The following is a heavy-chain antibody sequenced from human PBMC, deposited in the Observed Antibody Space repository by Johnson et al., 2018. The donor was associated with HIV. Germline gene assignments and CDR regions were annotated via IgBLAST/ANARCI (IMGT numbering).Heavy chain of an antibody. CDR2: ISYDGSNK. Sequence: QVQLVESGGGVVQPGRSLRLSCSASGFTFSTYAMHWVRQAPGKGLEWVALISYDGSNKYYADSVKGRFTISRDNSKNTLYLQMSSLRADDTAVYYCAKGQVARGPLDIWGQGTMVTVSS. CDR3: AKGQVARGPLDI. CDR1: GFTFSTYA. J-gene: IGHJ3*02. V-gene: IGHV3-30-3*01. D-gene: IGHD2-15*01.